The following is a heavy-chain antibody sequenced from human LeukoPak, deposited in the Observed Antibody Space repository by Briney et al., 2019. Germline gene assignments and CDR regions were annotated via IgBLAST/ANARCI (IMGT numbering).Heavy chain of an antibody. V-gene: IGHV4-61*08. CDR2: IYYIRNT. CDR3: ARTQSQSGSYRYYFGY. J-gene: IGHJ4*02. Sequence: KPSETLPLTCTVSGASVGSAGYYWSWIRQPPGGGLEWIGYIYYIRNTNYNPSLKSRVTMSLDPSKNQFSLKLNSVTAADTAVYYCARTQSQSGSYRYYFGYWGQGTLVTVSS. CDR1: GASVGSAGYY. D-gene: IGHD1-26*01.